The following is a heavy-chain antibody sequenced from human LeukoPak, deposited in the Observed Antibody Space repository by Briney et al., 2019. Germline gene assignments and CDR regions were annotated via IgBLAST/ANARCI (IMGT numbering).Heavy chain of an antibody. D-gene: IGHD6-19*01. Sequence: SVKVSCKASGGTFSSYSITWARQAPGQGLEWMGRIIPTLGIANYAQKFQGRVTITADKSTSTAYMELSSLRSEDTAVYYCAGEEERGVTVAGTAFDYWGQGTLVTVSS. CDR1: GGTFSSYS. CDR2: IIPTLGIA. V-gene: IGHV1-69*04. CDR3: AGEEERGVTVAGTAFDY. J-gene: IGHJ4*02.